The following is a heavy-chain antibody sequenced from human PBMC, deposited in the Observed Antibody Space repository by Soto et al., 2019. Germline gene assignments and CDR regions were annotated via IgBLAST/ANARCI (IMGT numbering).Heavy chain of an antibody. Sequence: QVQLQQRGAGLLGPSETLSLTCAVSGGSFRGYYWSWIRQSPGKGLEWIGEINHSGSTNSNPSLKSRVTISVDTSKTQFSMNLTSVTAADAAVYYCARGRAFMSRNPLDLWGQGTRVIVSS. CDR2: INHSGST. D-gene: IGHD1-26*01. CDR1: GGSFRGYY. V-gene: IGHV4-34*01. CDR3: ARGRAFMSRNPLDL. J-gene: IGHJ3*01.